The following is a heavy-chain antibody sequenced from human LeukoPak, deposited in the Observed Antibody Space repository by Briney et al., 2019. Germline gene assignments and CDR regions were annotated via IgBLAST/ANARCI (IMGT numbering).Heavy chain of an antibody. V-gene: IGHV3-30*18. CDR2: ISYDGSNK. CDR3: AKDLAVVVVAADAFDY. CDR1: GFTFSSYG. Sequence: PGGSLRLSCAASGFTFSSYGMHWVRQAPGKGLEWVAVISYDGSNKYYADSVKDRFTISRDNSKNTLYLQMNSLRAEDTAVYYCAKDLAVVVVAADAFDYWGQGTLVTVSS. J-gene: IGHJ4*02. D-gene: IGHD2-15*01.